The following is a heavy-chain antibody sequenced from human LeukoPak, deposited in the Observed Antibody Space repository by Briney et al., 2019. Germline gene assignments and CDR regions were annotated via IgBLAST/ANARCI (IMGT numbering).Heavy chain of an antibody. J-gene: IGHJ3*02. CDR3: ARVLITMVRGVNPHDAFDI. V-gene: IGHV4-4*02. Sequence: SGTLSLTCAVSGGSISSSNWWSWVRQPPGKGLEWIGEIYHSGSTNYNPSLKSRVTISVDKSKSQFSLKLSSVTAADTAVYYCARVLITMVRGVNPHDAFDIWGQGTMVTVSS. CDR2: IYHSGST. D-gene: IGHD3-10*01. CDR1: GGSISSSNW.